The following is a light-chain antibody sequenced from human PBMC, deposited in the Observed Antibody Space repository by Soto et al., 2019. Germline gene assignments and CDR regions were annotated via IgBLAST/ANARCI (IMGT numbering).Light chain of an antibody. CDR1: QSISSY. CDR3: QQTYSTPQT. J-gene: IGKJ1*01. CDR2: AAS. Sequence: DIQMTQSPSSLSASVGDRVTITCRASQSISSYLNWYQQKPGKAPRLLIFAASSLQSGVPSRFSGSGSGTHFTLTISSLQPEDFAAYYCQQTYSTPQTFGQGTKVEI. V-gene: IGKV1-39*01.